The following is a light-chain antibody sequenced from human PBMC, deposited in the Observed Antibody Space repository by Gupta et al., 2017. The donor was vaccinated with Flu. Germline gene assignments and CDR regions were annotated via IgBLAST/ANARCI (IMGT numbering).Light chain of an antibody. CDR1: TSDVGGDNS. CDR3: SSYTSGSTIVVA. CDR2: DVS. V-gene: IGLV2-14*01. Sequence: QSALTQPASVSGSPGQSITISCTGTTSDVGGDNSVSWYQQRPGTAPNLMIYDVSNRPSGMANRCSGSKSGNTAALTISGLQAEDEADYYCSSYTSGSTIVVAFGGGTKLTVL. J-gene: IGLJ2*01.